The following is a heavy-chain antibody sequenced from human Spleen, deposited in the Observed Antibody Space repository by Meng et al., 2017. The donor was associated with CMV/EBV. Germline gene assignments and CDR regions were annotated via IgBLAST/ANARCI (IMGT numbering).Heavy chain of an antibody. Sequence: GGSLRLSCKGSGYSFTSYWIGWVRQMPGKGLEWMGIIYPGDSDTRYSPSFQGQVTISADKSISTAYLQWSSLKASDTAIYYCASAGVGAIYGMDVWGQGTTVTVSS. CDR1: GYSFTSYW. D-gene: IGHD1-26*01. V-gene: IGHV5-51*01. CDR2: IYPGDSDT. J-gene: IGHJ6*02. CDR3: ASAGVGAIYGMDV.